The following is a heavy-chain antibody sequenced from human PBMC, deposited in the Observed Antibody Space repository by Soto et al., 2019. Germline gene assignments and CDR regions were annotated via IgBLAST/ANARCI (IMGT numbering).Heavy chain of an antibody. V-gene: IGHV1-8*02. CDR2: MNPNSGNT. CDR1: GYTFTSYG. CDR3: ARGTRVVSL. D-gene: IGHD3-16*02. J-gene: IGHJ3*01. Sequence: ASVKVSCKASGYTFTSYGISWVRQAPGQGLEWMGWMNPNSGNTGYAQKFQGRVTMTRNTAISTAYMELSSLRSEDTAVYFCARGTRVVSLWGQGTMVTVSS.